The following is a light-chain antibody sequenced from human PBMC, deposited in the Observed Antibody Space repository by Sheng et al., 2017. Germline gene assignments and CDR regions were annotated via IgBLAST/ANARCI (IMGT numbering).Light chain of an antibody. V-gene: IGKV1-39*01. J-gene: IGKJ1*01. CDR3: QQGYTTPRT. Sequence: DIQMTQSPSSLSASVGDRVTITCRASQNISTYLNWYQQEPGKAPKLLIYASSNLQSGVSSRFSGSGSGTDFTLSISSLQPEDSATYYCQQGYTTPRTFGQGTEGGHQT. CDR2: ASS. CDR1: QNISTY.